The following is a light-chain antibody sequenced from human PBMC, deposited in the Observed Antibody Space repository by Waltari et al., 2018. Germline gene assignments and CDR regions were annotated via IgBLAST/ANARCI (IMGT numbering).Light chain of an antibody. V-gene: IGLV2-14*01. CDR1: TTDVGGYNY. J-gene: IGLJ1*01. CDR3: SSFRSDHTYV. Sequence: QSALTQPASVSGSPGQSIAISCTGTTTDVGGYNYVSWYQQHPGKAPQLLIYDVTNRPSGVSNRFSGSKSGNTASLTISGLQAEDEADYYCSSFRSDHTYVFGSGTEVTVL. CDR2: DVT.